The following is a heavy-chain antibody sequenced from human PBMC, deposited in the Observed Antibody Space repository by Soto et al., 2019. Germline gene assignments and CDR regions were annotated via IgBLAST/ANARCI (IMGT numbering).Heavy chain of an antibody. CDR1: DFTFRNYW. D-gene: IGHD3-16*01. V-gene: IGHV3-7*03. CDR2: IRPDGSAT. Sequence: GGSLRLSCATSDFTFRNYWMNWVRQAPGKGLEWVANIRPDGSATNYVDSVKGRFTISRDNVRNSVSLQMNSLRVEDTAVYFCFGGNGGPQWGQGTLVTVSS. CDR3: FGGNGGPQ. J-gene: IGHJ4*02.